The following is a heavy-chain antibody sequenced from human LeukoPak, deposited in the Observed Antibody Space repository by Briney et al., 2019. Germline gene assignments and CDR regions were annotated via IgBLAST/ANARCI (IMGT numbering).Heavy chain of an antibody. V-gene: IGHV1-8*03. D-gene: IGHD2-15*01. J-gene: IGHJ4*02. CDR3: ARGPYCSGGSCYWEYYFDY. CDR1: GYTFTSYD. CDR2: MNPNSGNT. Sequence: APVKVSCKASGYTFTSYDINWVRQATGQGLEWMGWMNPNSGNTGYAQKFQGRVTITRNTSISTAYMELSSLRSEDTAVYYCARGPYCSGGSCYWEYYFDYWGQGTLVTVSS.